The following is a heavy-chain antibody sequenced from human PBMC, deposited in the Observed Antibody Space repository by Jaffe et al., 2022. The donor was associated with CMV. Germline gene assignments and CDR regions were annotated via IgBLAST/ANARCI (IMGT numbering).Heavy chain of an antibody. D-gene: IGHD3-22*01. CDR2: IDWDDDK. CDR1: GFSLSTSGMC. J-gene: IGHJ4*02. V-gene: IGHV2-70*15. CDR3: ARSYYYDSSGYLTDY. Sequence: QVTLRESGPALVKPTQTLTLTCTFSGFSLSTSGMCVSWIRQPPGKALEWLARIDWDDDKYYSTSLKTRLTISKDTSKNQVVLTMTNMDPVDTATYYCARSYYYDSSGYLTDYWGQGTLVTVSS.